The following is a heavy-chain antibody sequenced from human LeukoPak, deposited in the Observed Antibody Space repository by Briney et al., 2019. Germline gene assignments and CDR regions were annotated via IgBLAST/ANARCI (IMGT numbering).Heavy chain of an antibody. J-gene: IGHJ4*02. CDR3: ARDYHIAAAGTGGY. D-gene: IGHD6-13*01. V-gene: IGHV1-18*01. CDR1: GYTFTSYG. CDR2: ISACNGNI. Sequence: ASVKVSCKASGYTFTSYGISWVRQAPGQGLEWMGWISACNGNINYAQKLQGRVTMTTDTSTSTAYMELRSLRSDDTAVYYCARDYHIAAAGTGGYWGQGTLVTVSS.